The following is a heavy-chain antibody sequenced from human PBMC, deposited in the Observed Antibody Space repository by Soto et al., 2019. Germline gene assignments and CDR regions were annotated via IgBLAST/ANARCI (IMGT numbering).Heavy chain of an antibody. V-gene: IGHV3-74*01. CDR1: GFTFSGYW. CDR3: ARDPFGATTY. J-gene: IGHJ4*02. CDR2: IKGDGSST. Sequence: EVQLVESGGGLVQPGGSLRLSCAASGFTFSGYWMHWVRQVPGKGLVWVSRIKGDGSSTSYADSVKGRFTISRDNAKNTLYLQMTSLRAEDTAVYSCARDPFGATTYWGQGTLVTVSS. D-gene: IGHD1-26*01.